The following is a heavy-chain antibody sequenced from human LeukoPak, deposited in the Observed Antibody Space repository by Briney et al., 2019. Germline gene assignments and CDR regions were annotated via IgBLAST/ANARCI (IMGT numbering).Heavy chain of an antibody. D-gene: IGHD6-13*01. V-gene: IGHV1-69*13. Sequence: SVTVSCTASGGTFSSYAISWVRQAPGQGLEWMGGIIPIFGTANYAQKFQGRVTITADESTSTAYMELSSLRSEDTAVYYCASGEEGSSSWYFDYWGQGTLVTVSS. CDR1: GGTFSSYA. CDR2: IIPIFGTA. CDR3: ASGEEGSSSWYFDY. J-gene: IGHJ4*02.